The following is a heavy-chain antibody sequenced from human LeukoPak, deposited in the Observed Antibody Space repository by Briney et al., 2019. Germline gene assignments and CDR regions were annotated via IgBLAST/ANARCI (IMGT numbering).Heavy chain of an antibody. J-gene: IGHJ4*02. Sequence: GGSLRLSCAASGFTFSSYGMHWVRQAPGKGPEWVAFIRYDENNKDYADSVKGRFTISRDNSKNTLYLQMNSLRAEDTAVYYCAKDRSPYNDSEFDYWGQGTLVAVAS. CDR2: IRYDENNK. CDR3: AKDRSPYNDSEFDY. CDR1: GFTFSSYG. D-gene: IGHD1-14*01. V-gene: IGHV3-30*02.